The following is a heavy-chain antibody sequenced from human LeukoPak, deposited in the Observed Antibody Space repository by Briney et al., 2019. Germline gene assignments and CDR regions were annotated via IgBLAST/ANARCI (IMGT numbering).Heavy chain of an antibody. CDR1: GFTFNTYV. V-gene: IGHV3-23*01. CDR2: ISSSGGST. D-gene: IGHD2-15*01. Sequence: GGSLRLSCAASGFTFNTYVMSWVRQAPGKGLGWVSAISSSGGSTYYADSVKGRLTISRDNSKNTLYFQMNSLRAEDTAVYYCAKRSTDLGYCSGGSCYEFSNWGQGTLVTVSS. J-gene: IGHJ4*02. CDR3: AKRSTDLGYCSGGSCYEFSN.